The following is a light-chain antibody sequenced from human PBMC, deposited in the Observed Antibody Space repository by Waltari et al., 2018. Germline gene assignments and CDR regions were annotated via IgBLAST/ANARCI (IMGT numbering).Light chain of an antibody. CDR2: SVT. Sequence: QSALAQPASVSGSPGQSITISCTGTSSDVGGFNYVSWYQQHPGKAPKLIIYSVTIRPSGVSDRFSGSKSGNTASLPISGLQAEDEAYYCCSSYTSTSTWVFGRGTKLTVL. CDR1: SSDVGGFNY. J-gene: IGLJ3*02. CDR3: SSYTSTSTWV. V-gene: IGLV2-14*03.